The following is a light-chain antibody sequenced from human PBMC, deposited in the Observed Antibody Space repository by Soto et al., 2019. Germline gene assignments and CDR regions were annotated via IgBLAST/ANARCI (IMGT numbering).Light chain of an antibody. CDR2: SNN. CDR3: AAWEDRVYV. V-gene: IGLV1-44*01. CDR1: SSNIGSNT. Sequence: QSVLTQPPSASGTPGQRVTISCSGSSSNIGSNTVNWYQQLPGTAPKLLIYSNNQRPSGVPDRFSGSKSGTSASLAISGLQSEDEADNYCAAWEDRVYVFGTGTKLTVL. J-gene: IGLJ1*01.